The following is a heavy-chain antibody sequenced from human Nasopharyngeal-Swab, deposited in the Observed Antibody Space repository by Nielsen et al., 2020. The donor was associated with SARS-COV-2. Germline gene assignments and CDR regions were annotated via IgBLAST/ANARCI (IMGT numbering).Heavy chain of an antibody. D-gene: IGHD2-21*01. CDR3: AKEGRPGASLFPDY. CDR1: GFTFSSYG. Sequence: GGSLRLSCAASGFTFSSYGMHWVRQAPGKGLEWVAVISYDGSNKYYADSVKGRFTISRDNSKNTLYLQMNSLRAEDTAVYYCAKEGRPGASLFPDYWGQGTLVTVSS. CDR2: ISYDGSNK. V-gene: IGHV3-30*18. J-gene: IGHJ4*02.